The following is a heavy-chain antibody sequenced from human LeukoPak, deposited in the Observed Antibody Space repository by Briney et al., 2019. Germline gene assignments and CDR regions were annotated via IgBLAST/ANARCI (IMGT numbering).Heavy chain of an antibody. CDR2: IRSKAYGGTT. V-gene: IGHV3-49*04. D-gene: IGHD2/OR15-2a*01. J-gene: IGHJ6*02. CDR3: ARGPILLWLHDGMDV. CDR1: GFIFADHA. Sequence: GGSLRLSCTASGFIFADHAMSWVRQAPGKGLECVGFIRSKAYGGTTEYGASVRDRFTISRDDSNGIAYLQMNNLKSEDTAVYYCARGPILLWLHDGMDVWGPGTTVIVSS.